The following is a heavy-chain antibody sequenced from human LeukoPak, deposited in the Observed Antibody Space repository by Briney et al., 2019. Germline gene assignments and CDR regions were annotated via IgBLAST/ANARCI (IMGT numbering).Heavy chain of an antibody. CDR2: TYYSGSN. J-gene: IGHJ4*02. V-gene: IGHV4-39*01. Sequence: PSDTLSLTCTVSGGSISSSNYYWGWIRQPPGKGLERIGSTYYSGSNYYNPSLKSRVTISVDTSKNQFSLKLSSVTAADTAVYYCARFYYYDSSGYSYYFDYWGQGTLVTVSS. CDR1: GGSISSSNYY. CDR3: ARFYYYDSSGYSYYFDY. D-gene: IGHD3-22*01.